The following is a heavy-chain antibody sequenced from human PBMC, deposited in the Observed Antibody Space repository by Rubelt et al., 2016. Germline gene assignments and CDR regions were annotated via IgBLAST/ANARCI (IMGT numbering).Heavy chain of an antibody. Sequence: QVQLVQSGAEVKKPGASVKVSCKASGYTFTSYYMHWVRQAPGQGLEWMGIINPSGGSTSYERKFQCRATMTRDTSTSTVYMELSSLRSDDTAVYYCARELNDFDIWGQGTMVTVSS. J-gene: IGHJ3*02. CDR1: GYTFTSYY. CDR3: ARELNDFDI. CDR2: INPSGGST. V-gene: IGHV1-46*01.